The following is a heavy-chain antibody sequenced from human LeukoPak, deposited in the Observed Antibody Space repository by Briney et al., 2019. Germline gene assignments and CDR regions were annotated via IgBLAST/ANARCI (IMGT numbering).Heavy chain of an antibody. V-gene: IGHV3-33*01. Sequence: PGGSLRLSCAASGFTFSSYGVHWVRQAPGKGLEWVAVIWYDGSNKYYADSVKGRFTISRDNSKNTLYLQMNSLRAEDTAVYYCARPAAASAFDIWGQGTMVAVSS. CDR2: IWYDGSNK. D-gene: IGHD2-2*01. CDR3: ARPAAASAFDI. CDR1: GFTFSSYG. J-gene: IGHJ3*02.